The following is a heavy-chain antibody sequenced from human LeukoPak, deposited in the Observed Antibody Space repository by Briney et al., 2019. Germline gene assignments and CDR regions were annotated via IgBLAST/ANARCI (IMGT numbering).Heavy chain of an antibody. CDR1: GFTFSSYS. CDR3: ARDTNRCSGGSCFPDY. V-gene: IGHV3-48*04. CDR2: ISSSSSTI. D-gene: IGHD2-15*01. J-gene: IGHJ4*02. Sequence: GGSLRLSRAASGFTFSSYSMNWVRQAPGKGLEWVSYISSSSSTIYYADSVKGRFTISRDNAKNSLYLQMNSLRAEDTAVYYCARDTNRCSGGSCFPDYWGQGTLVTVSS.